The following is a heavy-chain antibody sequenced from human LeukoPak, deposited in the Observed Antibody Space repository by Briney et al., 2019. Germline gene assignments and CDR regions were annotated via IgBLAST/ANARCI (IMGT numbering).Heavy chain of an antibody. CDR1: GHTFTGYY. V-gene: IGHV1-2*02. CDR2: INPNSGGT. D-gene: IGHD6-19*01. Sequence: GASVKVSCKASGHTFTGYYMHWVRQAPGQGLEWMGWINPNSGGTNYAQKFQGRVTMTRDTSISTAYMELSRLRSDDTAVYYCARVLYSSGCPDYWGQGTLVTVSS. CDR3: ARVLYSSGCPDY. J-gene: IGHJ4*02.